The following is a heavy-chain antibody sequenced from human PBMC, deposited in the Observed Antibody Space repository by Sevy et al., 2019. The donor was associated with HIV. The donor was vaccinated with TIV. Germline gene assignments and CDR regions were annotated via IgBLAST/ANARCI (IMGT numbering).Heavy chain of an antibody. J-gene: IGHJ4*02. CDR3: AKDLLTVAGNFDL. CDR1: GFMFSNHA. CDR2: ISGRSGVTT. Sequence: GGSLRLSCAASGFMFSNHAMSWVRQAPGKGLEWLSSISGRSGVTTYYANSVNGRFTISRDNSQNTLFLQLSRLRAEDTAIYYCAKDLLTVAGNFDLWGQGTLVTVSS. D-gene: IGHD6-19*01. V-gene: IGHV3-23*01.